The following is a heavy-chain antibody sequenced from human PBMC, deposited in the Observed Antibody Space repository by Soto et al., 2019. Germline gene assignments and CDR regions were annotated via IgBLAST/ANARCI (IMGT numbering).Heavy chain of an antibody. D-gene: IGHD5-12*01. Sequence: ASVKVSCKASGGTFSSYAISWVRQAPGQGLEWMGGIIPIFGTANYAQKFQGRVTITADESTSTAYMELSSLRSEDTAVYYCARDKWDIVATIANFRFKNPYNWYDPWGQGTLVTVSS. J-gene: IGHJ5*02. CDR3: ARDKWDIVATIANFRFKNPYNWYDP. CDR2: IIPIFGTA. CDR1: GGTFSSYA. V-gene: IGHV1-69*13.